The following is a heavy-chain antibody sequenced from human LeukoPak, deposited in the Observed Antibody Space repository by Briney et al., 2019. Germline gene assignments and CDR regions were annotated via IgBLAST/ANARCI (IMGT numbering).Heavy chain of an antibody. CDR2: MNPNSGNT. V-gene: IGHV1-8*02. J-gene: IGHJ4*02. Sequence: ASVKVSCKASGYTFTGYYMHWVRQAPGQGLEWMGWMNPNSGNTGYAQKFQGRVTMTRNTSISTAYMELSSLRSEDTAVYYCARGIASSSWRDYWGQGTLVTVSS. CDR3: ARGIASSSWRDY. CDR1: GYTFTGYY. D-gene: IGHD6-13*01.